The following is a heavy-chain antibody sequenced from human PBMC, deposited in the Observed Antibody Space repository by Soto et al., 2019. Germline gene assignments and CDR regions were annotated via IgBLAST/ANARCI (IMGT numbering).Heavy chain of an antibody. CDR1: RYTFTSHG. J-gene: IGHJ3*01. Sequence: QIQLMQSGGDVKTPGAPLKVSCTTSRYTFTSHGIAWVRQAPGQGLEWMGWISTFNGKTDYAQKFQGRVTMTADTITSTVHMELRSLRSDDTGVYYCARLLTEGATFREDAFDLWGPGTKVTVSS. CDR3: ARLLTEGATFREDAFDL. V-gene: IGHV1-18*01. CDR2: ISTFNGKT. D-gene: IGHD3-9*01.